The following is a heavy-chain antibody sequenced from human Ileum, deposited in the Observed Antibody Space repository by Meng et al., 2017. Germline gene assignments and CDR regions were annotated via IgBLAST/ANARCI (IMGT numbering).Heavy chain of an antibody. CDR1: GGSFSSGNW. V-gene: IGHV4-4*02. Sequence: QMQLQESGPGLVKPSGTLSRTCGVSGGSFSSGNWWGWVRQPPGKGLEWIGEIFHTGNTNYNPSLQSRVSLSIDKSKNQFSLKVISVTAADTAVYYCVNYCSGGKCSPNEKTQHWGQGTLVTVSS. J-gene: IGHJ1*01. CDR2: IFHTGNT. D-gene: IGHD2-15*01. CDR3: VNYCSGGKCSPNEKTQH.